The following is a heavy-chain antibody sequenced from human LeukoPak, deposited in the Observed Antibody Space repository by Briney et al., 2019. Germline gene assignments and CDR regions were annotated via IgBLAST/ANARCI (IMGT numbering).Heavy chain of an antibody. CDR1: GYTFTAYY. V-gene: IGHV1-2*02. CDR2: IYPNSGAT. Sequence: ASVKVSCKPSGYTFTAYYMHWVRQAPGQGLEWLGWIYPNSGATQYAQKFQGRITMTRDTSINTAYMELSSLRSDDTAIYYCVRFTVELGKNYWGQGTPVTVSS. J-gene: IGHJ4*02. D-gene: IGHD7-27*01. CDR3: VRFTVELGKNY.